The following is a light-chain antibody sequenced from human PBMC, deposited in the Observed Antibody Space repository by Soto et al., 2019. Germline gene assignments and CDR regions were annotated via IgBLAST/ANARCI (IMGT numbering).Light chain of an antibody. CDR1: SSNIGSNT. CDR2: SNN. V-gene: IGLV1-44*01. J-gene: IGLJ2*01. Sequence: QSVLTQPPSASGTPVQRVTISCSGSSSNIGSNTVNWYQQLPGTAPKLLIYSNNQRPSGVPDRFSGSKSGTSASLAISGLQSEDEADYYCAAWDDSLNGQGVFGGGTQLTVL. CDR3: AAWDDSLNGQGV.